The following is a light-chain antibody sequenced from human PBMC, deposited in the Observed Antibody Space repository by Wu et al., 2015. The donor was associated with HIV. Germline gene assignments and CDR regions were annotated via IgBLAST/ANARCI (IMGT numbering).Light chain of an antibody. CDR1: QGISNY. CDR3: QKYNAAPWT. CDR2: SAS. V-gene: IGKV1-27*01. Sequence: DIQMTQSPSSLSASIGDRVSITCRTSQGISNYLAWYQQKPGKVPRVLIYSASTLQSGVPSRFSGSGYGTDFTLTISSLQPEDVATYYCQKYNAAPWTFGQGDPRWRSN. J-gene: IGKJ1*01.